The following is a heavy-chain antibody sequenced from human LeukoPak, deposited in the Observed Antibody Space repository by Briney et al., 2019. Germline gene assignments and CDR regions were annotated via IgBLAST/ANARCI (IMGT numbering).Heavy chain of an antibody. CDR1: GFTFSSYS. V-gene: IGHV3-48*01. CDR2: ISSSSTI. Sequence: GGSLRLSCAASGFTFSSYSMNWVRQAPGKGLEWVSYISSSSTIYYADSVKGRFTISRDNAKNSLYLQMNSLRAEDTAVYYCARDLVGANDAFDIWGQGTMVTVSS. J-gene: IGHJ3*02. CDR3: ARDLVGANDAFDI. D-gene: IGHD1-26*01.